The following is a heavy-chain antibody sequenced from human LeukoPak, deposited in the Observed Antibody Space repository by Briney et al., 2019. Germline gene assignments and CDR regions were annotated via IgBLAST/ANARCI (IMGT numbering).Heavy chain of an antibody. Sequence: SETLSLTCTVSGASISGSSYYWGWIRQPPGKGLEWIGSMYYSGSTYYNPSLKSRVTISVDTSKNQFSLKLSSVTAADTAVYYCARDRVEMATISTYHYYMDVWGKGTTVTVSS. CDR3: ARDRVEMATISTYHYYMDV. CDR2: MYYSGST. CDR1: GASISGSSYY. D-gene: IGHD5-24*01. V-gene: IGHV4-39*07. J-gene: IGHJ6*03.